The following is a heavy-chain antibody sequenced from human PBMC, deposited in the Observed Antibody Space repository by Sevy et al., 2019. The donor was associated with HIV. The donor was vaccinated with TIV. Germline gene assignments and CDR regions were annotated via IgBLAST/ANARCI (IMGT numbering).Heavy chain of an antibody. CDR3: ARVNCSGGSCYYYYGMDA. Sequence: GGSLRLSCAASGFTVSSNYMSWVRQAPGKGLEWVSVIYSGGSTYYADSVKGRFTISRDNSKNTLYLQMNSLRAEDTAVYYCARVNCSGGSCYYYYGMDAWGQRTTVTVSS. CDR1: GFTVSSNY. V-gene: IGHV3-53*01. D-gene: IGHD2-15*01. J-gene: IGHJ6*02. CDR2: IYSGGST.